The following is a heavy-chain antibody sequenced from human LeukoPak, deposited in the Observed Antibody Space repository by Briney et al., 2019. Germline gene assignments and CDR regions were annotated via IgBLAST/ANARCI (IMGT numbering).Heavy chain of an antibody. Sequence: PSQTLSLTCTVSGGSISSGSYYWSWIRQPAGKGLEWIGRIYTSGSTNYNPSLKSRVTISVDTSKNQFSLKLSSVTAADTAVYYCARENDDILTGYYPLAFDYWGQGTLVTVSS. V-gene: IGHV4-61*02. CDR3: ARENDDILTGYYPLAFDY. J-gene: IGHJ4*02. CDR2: IYTSGST. D-gene: IGHD3-9*01. CDR1: GGSISSGSYY.